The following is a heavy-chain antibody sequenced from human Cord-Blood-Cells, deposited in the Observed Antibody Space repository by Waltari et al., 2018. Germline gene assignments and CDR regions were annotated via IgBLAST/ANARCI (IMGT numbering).Heavy chain of an antibody. CDR3: ARVGYGDYVEY. V-gene: IGHV3-53*01. CDR2: ICSGGST. J-gene: IGHJ4*02. CDR1: GFTVSSNY. D-gene: IGHD4-17*01. Sequence: EVQLVESGGGLIQPGGCLRLSCAASGFTVSSNYMSWVRQAPGKGLEWVSVICSGGSTDSADSVKRRFTISIDHSKNTLYLQMNSRRAEDTAVYYCARVGYGDYVEYWGQGTLVTVSS.